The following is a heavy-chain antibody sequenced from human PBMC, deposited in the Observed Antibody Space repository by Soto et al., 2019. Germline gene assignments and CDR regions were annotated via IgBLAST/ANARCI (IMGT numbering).Heavy chain of an antibody. CDR2: IIPILGTI. D-gene: IGHD1-26*01. CDR3: ARGKELEQPSNHYYFDY. V-gene: IGHV1-69*06. Sequence: QVQLVQSGAEVKTPGSSVRVSCKTAGRTFLISAIAWVRQAPGQGLEWMGGIIPILGTIHIAQNFQGRVNFTADRSTSNAYMDLASLRSEDTATYFCARGKELEQPSNHYYFDYWGQGSQVIVSS. CDR1: GRTFLISA. J-gene: IGHJ4*02.